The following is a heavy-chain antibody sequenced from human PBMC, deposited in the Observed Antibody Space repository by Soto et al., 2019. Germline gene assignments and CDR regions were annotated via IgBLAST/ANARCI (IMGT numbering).Heavy chain of an antibody. CDR3: ARLRSSSWYPEVDY. J-gene: IGHJ4*02. D-gene: IGHD6-13*01. Sequence: QLQLQESGPGLVKPSETLSLTCTVSGGSISSSSYYWGWIRQPPGKGLEWIGSIYYSGSTYYNPSLKSRVTISVDTSKNQFSLKLSSVTAADTAVYYCARLRSSSWYPEVDYWGQGTLVTVSS. CDR2: IYYSGST. V-gene: IGHV4-39*01. CDR1: GGSISSSSYY.